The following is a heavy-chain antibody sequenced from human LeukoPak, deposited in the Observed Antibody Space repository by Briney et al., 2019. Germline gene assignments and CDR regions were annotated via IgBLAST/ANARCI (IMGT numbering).Heavy chain of an antibody. CDR2: IIPIFGTA. V-gene: IGHV1-69*05. Sequence: EASVKVSCKASGGTFSSYAISWVRQAPGQGLEWVGGIIPIFGTANYAQKFQGRVTITTDESTSTAYMELSSLRSEDTAVYYCARRTVTPYYYYYMDVWGKGTTVTVSS. CDR3: ARRTVTPYYYYYMDV. CDR1: GGTFSSYA. J-gene: IGHJ6*03. D-gene: IGHD4-11*01.